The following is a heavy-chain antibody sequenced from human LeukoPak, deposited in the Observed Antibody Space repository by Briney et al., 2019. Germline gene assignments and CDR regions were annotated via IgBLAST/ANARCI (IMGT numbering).Heavy chain of an antibody. Sequence: SVKVSCKASGGTFSSYAISWVRQAPGQGLEWMGGIIPIFGTANYAQKFQGRVTITADESTSTAYMELSSLRSEDTAVYYCAVVEGATTYYFDYWGQGTLVTVSS. V-gene: IGHV1-69*13. CDR1: GGTFSSYA. CDR3: AVVEGATTYYFDY. CDR2: IIPIFGTA. J-gene: IGHJ4*02. D-gene: IGHD1-26*01.